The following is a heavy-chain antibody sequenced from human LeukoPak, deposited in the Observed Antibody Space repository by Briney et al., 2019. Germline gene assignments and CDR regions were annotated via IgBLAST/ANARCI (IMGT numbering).Heavy chain of an antibody. CDR3: AKDRHAPGRYCSSTSCFPFDS. CDR1: GFTFDDYG. CDR2: ISGSGGST. V-gene: IGHV3-23*01. Sequence: GGSLRLSCAASGFTFDDYGMSWVRQAPGKGLEWVSGISGSGGSTYYADSVKGRFTISRDNTKNTLYLQMNSLRAEDTAVYYCAKDRHAPGRYCSSTSCFPFDSWGQGTLVTVSS. D-gene: IGHD2-2*01. J-gene: IGHJ5*01.